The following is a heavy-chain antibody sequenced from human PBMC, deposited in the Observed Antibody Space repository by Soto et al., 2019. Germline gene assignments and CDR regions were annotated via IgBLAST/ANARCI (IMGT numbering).Heavy chain of an antibody. CDR2: TYYRSKWYN. D-gene: IGHD6-6*01. CDR3: ASGYSSSHLSHYYYGMDV. CDR1: GDSVSSNSAA. Sequence: SQTLSLTCATSGDSVSSNSAAWNWIRQSPSRGLEWLGRTYYRSKWYNDYAVSVKSRITINPDTSKNQFSLQLNSVTPEDTAVYYCASGYSSSHLSHYYYGMDVWGQGTTVTVSS. V-gene: IGHV6-1*01. J-gene: IGHJ6*02.